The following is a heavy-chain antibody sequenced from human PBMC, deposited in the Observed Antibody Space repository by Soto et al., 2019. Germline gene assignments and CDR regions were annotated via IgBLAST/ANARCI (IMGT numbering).Heavy chain of an antibody. D-gene: IGHD4-17*01. V-gene: IGHV3-48*02. CDR2: ISSSSSTI. J-gene: IGHJ4*02. Sequence: EVQLVESGGGLVQPGGSLRLSCAASGFTFSSYSMNWVRQAPGKGLEWVSYISSSSSTIYYADSVKGRFTISRDNAKNSLDLHMNSLRDEDTAVYYCARDEDYGGNNNDYRGQGTLVTVSS. CDR3: ARDEDYGGNNNDY. CDR1: GFTFSSYS.